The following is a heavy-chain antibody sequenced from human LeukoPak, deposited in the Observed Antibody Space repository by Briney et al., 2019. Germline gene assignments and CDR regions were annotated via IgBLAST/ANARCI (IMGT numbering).Heavy chain of an antibody. CDR3: TREVGYGSGVHY. CDR2: ITGTGGTT. J-gene: IGHJ4*02. V-gene: IGHV3-23*01. D-gene: IGHD3-10*01. CDR1: GFTFSSYA. Sequence: GGSLRLSCTASGFTFSSYAMSWVRQAPGKGLEWVSAITGTGGTTYYADSVKGRFTISRDNSKNTLYLQMSSLRAEDTAVYYCTREVGYGSGVHYWGQGTLVTVSS.